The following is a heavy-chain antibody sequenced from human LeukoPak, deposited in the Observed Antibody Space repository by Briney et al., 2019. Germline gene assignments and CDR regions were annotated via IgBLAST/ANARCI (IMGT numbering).Heavy chain of an antibody. V-gene: IGHV1-18*01. Sequence: ASVKVSCKASGGTFSSYAISWVRQAPGQGLEWMGWISAYNGNTNYAQKLQGRVTMTTDTSTSTAYMELRSLRSDDTAVYYCARGTVVAATRTLGDYWGQGTLVTVSS. CDR2: ISAYNGNT. CDR3: ARGTVVAATRTLGDY. J-gene: IGHJ4*02. D-gene: IGHD2-15*01. CDR1: GGTFSSYA.